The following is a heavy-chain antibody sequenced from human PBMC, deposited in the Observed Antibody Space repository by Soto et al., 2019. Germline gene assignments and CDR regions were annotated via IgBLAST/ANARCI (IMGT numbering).Heavy chain of an antibody. V-gene: IGHV3-33*01. D-gene: IGHD6-6*01. CDR1: GFTFSSYG. J-gene: IGHJ4*02. CDR2: RWYDGSNK. Sequence: QVQLVESGGGVVQPGRSLRISCAASGFTFSSYGMHWVRQAPGKGLEWVAVRWYDGSNKYYADSVKGRFTISRDNSKNTQDLQMNRLKAEDTAVYYCARGKAARFRSPLDYWGQGTLVTVSS. CDR3: ARGKAARFRSPLDY.